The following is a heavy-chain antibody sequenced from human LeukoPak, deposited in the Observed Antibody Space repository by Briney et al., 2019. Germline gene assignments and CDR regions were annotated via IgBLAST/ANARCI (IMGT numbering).Heavy chain of an antibody. CDR1: GFTFSSYW. J-gene: IGHJ5*02. D-gene: IGHD3-10*01. CDR3: ARVLPIRGNNWFDP. CDR2: INSDGSST. Sequence: GGSLRLSCVASGFTFSSYWMHWVRQAPGKGLVWVSRINSDGSSTSYADSVKGRFTISRDNAKNTLYLQMNSLRAEDTAVYYCARVLPIRGNNWFDPWGQGTLVTVSS. V-gene: IGHV3-74*01.